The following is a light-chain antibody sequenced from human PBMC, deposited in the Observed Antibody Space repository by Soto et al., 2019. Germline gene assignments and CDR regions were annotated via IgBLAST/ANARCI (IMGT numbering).Light chain of an antibody. CDR3: NSYTTTSTYV. CDR2: HVS. CDR1: SSDVGAYNY. J-gene: IGLJ1*01. Sequence: QSVLTQPASVSGSPGQSITISCTGTSSDVGAYNYVSWYQQYPGKAPKLMIYHVSNRPSGVFNRFSGSKSGNSASLTIPWLQGEDEADYYCNSYTTTSTYVFGTGTKVTVL. V-gene: IGLV2-14*01.